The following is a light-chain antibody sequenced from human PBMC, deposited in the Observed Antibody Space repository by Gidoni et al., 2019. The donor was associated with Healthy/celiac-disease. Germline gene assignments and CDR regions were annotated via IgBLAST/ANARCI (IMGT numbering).Light chain of an antibody. J-gene: IGKJ3*01. Sequence: DIQMTQSPSTLSASVGDRVTITCRASQSISSWLAWYQQKPGKAPKLLIYKASSLESGVPSRFSGIGSVTEFTLTISSLQPDDFATYYCQQYNSYSATFGPGTKVDIK. CDR2: KAS. CDR1: QSISSW. V-gene: IGKV1-5*03. CDR3: QQYNSYSAT.